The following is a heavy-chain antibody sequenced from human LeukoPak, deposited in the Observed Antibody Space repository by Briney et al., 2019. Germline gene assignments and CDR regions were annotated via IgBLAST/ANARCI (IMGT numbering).Heavy chain of an antibody. V-gene: IGHV3-23*01. J-gene: IGHJ4*02. CDR2: ISGSGGST. Sequence: GGSLRLSCAASGFTFSSYAMSWVRQAPGKGLEWVSAISGSGGSTYYADSVKGRSTISRDNSKNTLYLQMNSLRAEDTAVYYCARHDSSGYYYGFDYWGQGTLVTVSS. D-gene: IGHD3-22*01. CDR1: GFTFSSYA. CDR3: ARHDSSGYYYGFDY.